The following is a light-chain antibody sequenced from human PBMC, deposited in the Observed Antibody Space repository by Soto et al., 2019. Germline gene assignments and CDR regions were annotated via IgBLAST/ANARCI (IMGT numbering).Light chain of an antibody. V-gene: IGLV2-23*03. CDR1: SSDVGSYNL. CDR3: CSYAGSSTFDVV. J-gene: IGLJ2*01. Sequence: QSALTQPASGSGSPGQSITISCTGTSSDVGSYNLVSWYQQHLGKAPKLMIYEGSKRPSGVSNRFSGSKSGNTASLTISGLQAEDEADYYCCSYAGSSTFDVVFGGGTKVTVL. CDR2: EGS.